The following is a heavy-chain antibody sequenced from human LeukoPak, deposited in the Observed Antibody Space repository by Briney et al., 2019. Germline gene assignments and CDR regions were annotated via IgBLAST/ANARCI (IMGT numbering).Heavy chain of an antibody. CDR3: ARDLGQYYDTSDNWFDP. J-gene: IGHJ5*02. V-gene: IGHV3-48*01. Sequence: GGSLRLSCAASGFTFSSYSMNWVRQAPGKGLEWVSYISSSSNTIYYADSVKGRFTISRDNAKNSLYLQMNSLRAEDTAVYYCARDLGQYYDTSDNWFDPWGQGTLVTVSS. CDR1: GFTFSSYS. D-gene: IGHD3-22*01. CDR2: ISSSSNTI.